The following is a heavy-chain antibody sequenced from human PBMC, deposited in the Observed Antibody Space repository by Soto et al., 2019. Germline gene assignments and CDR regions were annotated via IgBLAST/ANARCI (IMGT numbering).Heavy chain of an antibody. CDR2: IKQDGSEK. D-gene: IGHD3-3*01. V-gene: IGHV3-7*05. CDR3: ARDDYDFWSGYTSPLGY. CDR1: GFTFSSYW. Sequence: GGSLRLSCAASGFTFSSYWMSWVRQAPGKGLEWVANIKQDGSEKYYVDSVKGRFTISRDNAKNSLYLQMNSLRAEDTAVYYCARDDYDFWSGYTSPLGYWGQGTLVTISS. J-gene: IGHJ4*02.